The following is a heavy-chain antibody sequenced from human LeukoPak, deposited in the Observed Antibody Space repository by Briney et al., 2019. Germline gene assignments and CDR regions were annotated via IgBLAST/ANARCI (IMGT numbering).Heavy chain of an antibody. Sequence: PGESLKISCKGSGYNFAGYWTGWVRKMPGKGLKWVAFIYPGGSDRRYSPPFQGQVTVSADKSINTVYLQWGSLKASDTAMYYCARRSGGNVDFWGQGTLVTVSS. D-gene: IGHD3-10*01. CDR3: ARRSGGNVDF. CDR2: IYPGGSDR. CDR1: GYNFAGYW. J-gene: IGHJ4*02. V-gene: IGHV5-51*03.